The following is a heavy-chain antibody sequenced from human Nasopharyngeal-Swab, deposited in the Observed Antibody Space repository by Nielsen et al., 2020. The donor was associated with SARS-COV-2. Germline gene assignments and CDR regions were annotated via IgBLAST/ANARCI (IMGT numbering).Heavy chain of an antibody. CDR3: AREYSSSSALLDY. D-gene: IGHD6-6*01. Sequence: SETLSLTCAVYGGSFSGYYWSWIRQPPGKGLEWIGEINHSGSTNYNPSLKSRVTISVDTSKNQFSLKLSSVTAADTAVYYCAREYSSSSALLDYWGQGTPVTVSS. CDR1: GGSFSGYY. CDR2: INHSGST. J-gene: IGHJ4*02. V-gene: IGHV4-34*01.